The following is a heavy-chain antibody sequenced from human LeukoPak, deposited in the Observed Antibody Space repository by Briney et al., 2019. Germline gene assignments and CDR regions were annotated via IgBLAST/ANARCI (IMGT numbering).Heavy chain of an antibody. D-gene: IGHD4-23*01. CDR1: GFTFSSYA. CDR3: AKTPFYGGDSYYFDY. V-gene: IGHV3-23*01. J-gene: IGHJ4*02. Sequence: GGSLRLSCAASGFTFSSYAMSWVRQTPGKGLEWVSTISGSGGSTYYADSVKGRFTISRDNSKNTLYPQMNSLRAEDTAIYYCAKTPFYGGDSYYFDYWGQGTLVTVSS. CDR2: ISGSGGST.